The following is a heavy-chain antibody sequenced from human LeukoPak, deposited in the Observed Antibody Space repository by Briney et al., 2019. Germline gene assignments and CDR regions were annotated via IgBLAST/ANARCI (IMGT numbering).Heavy chain of an antibody. CDR2: INSDGSST. V-gene: IGHV3-74*01. Sequence: GGSLRLSCAASGFTFSSYWMHWVRQAPGKGLVWVSRINSDGSSTNYADSVKGRFTISRDNAKNTLFLQMSSLRAEDTAVYYCSARSSSEAYWGQGTLVTVSS. D-gene: IGHD6-6*01. CDR1: GFTFSSYW. J-gene: IGHJ4*02. CDR3: SARSSSEAY.